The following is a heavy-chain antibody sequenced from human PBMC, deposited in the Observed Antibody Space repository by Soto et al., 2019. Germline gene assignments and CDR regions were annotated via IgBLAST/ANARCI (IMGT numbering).Heavy chain of an antibody. Sequence: GGSLRLSCAASGFTFSSYSMNWVRQAPGKGLEWVSSISSSSSYIYYADSVKGRFTISRDNAKNSLYLQMNSLRAEDTAVYYCAREYDYVWGSYRSTYYFDYWGQGTLVTVSS. V-gene: IGHV3-21*01. CDR2: ISSSSSYI. CDR1: GFTFSSYS. J-gene: IGHJ4*02. CDR3: AREYDYVWGSYRSTYYFDY. D-gene: IGHD3-16*02.